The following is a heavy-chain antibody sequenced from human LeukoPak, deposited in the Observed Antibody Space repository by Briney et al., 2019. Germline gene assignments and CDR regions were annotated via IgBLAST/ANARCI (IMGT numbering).Heavy chain of an antibody. CDR2: INHRGST. Sequence: SETLSLTCAVSGESLSKDYWTWIRQSPGMGLEWIGEINHRGSTNLNPSLKSRVTLSVDTSKHQFSLKLTSVTAADAAVYYCASSVGSTDYWGQGTLVTVSS. CDR1: GESLSKDY. CDR3: ASSVGSTDY. V-gene: IGHV4-34*01. J-gene: IGHJ4*02. D-gene: IGHD1-26*01.